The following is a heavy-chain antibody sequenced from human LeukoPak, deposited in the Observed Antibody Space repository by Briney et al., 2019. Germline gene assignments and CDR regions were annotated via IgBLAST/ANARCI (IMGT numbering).Heavy chain of an antibody. CDR2: IYYSGST. Sequence: SETLSLTCSVSGGSVSSGSYYWSWIRQPPGKGLEWIGYIYYSGSTNYNPSLKSRVTISVDTSKNQFSLKLSSVTAADTAVYYCASDYGDYVFDYWGQGTLVTVSS. CDR1: GGSVSSGSYY. V-gene: IGHV4-61*01. J-gene: IGHJ4*02. D-gene: IGHD4-17*01. CDR3: ASDYGDYVFDY.